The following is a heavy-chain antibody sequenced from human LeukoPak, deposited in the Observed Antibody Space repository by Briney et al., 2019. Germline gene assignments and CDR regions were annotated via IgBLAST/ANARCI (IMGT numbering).Heavy chain of an antibody. J-gene: IGHJ4*02. D-gene: IGHD6-19*01. CDR2: IREDGSRN. Sequence: GGSLRLSCAASGFSFSSFWMTWVRQAPGKGLEWVANIREDGSRNHCVDSVKGRFTISRDNAKNSLFLQMSSLRVEDTAVYYCARANNAGWFDYWGQGTLVTVSS. CDR3: ARANNAGWFDY. CDR1: GFSFSSFW. V-gene: IGHV3-7*04.